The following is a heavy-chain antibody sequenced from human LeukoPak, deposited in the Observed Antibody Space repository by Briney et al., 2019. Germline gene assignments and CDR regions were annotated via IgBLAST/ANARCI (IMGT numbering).Heavy chain of an antibody. V-gene: IGHV3-30*04. Sequence: QPGRSLRLSCAASGFTFSSYSMSWVRQAPGMGLEWVAVISSDGKSKNHADSVKGRFTISRDKSTLFLDMNDLRAEDTALYYCARDVGKDTITTEIAYWGQGTLVTVSS. CDR3: ARDVGKDTITTEIAY. D-gene: IGHD4-11*01. J-gene: IGHJ4*02. CDR2: ISSDGKSK. CDR1: GFTFSSYS.